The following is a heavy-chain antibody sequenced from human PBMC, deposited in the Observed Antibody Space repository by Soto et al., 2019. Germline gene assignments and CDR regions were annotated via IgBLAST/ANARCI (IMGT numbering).Heavy chain of an antibody. J-gene: IGHJ3*02. D-gene: IGHD3-16*01. CDR2: IYHSGSI. Sequence: SETLSLTCAVDGGSFSGYYGRWIRQPPGKGLEWIGEIYHSGSINYNPSLNSRVTISVDKSKNQFSLTLSSVTAADTAVYYCGRALRGFSAFDIWGQGTMVTVSS. CDR1: GGSFSGYY. V-gene: IGHV4-34*01. CDR3: GRALRGFSAFDI.